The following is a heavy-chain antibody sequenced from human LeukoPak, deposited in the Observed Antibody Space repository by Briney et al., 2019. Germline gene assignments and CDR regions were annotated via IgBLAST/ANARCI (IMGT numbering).Heavy chain of an antibody. V-gene: IGHV3-23*01. J-gene: IGHJ4*02. CDR2: VSGSGAST. CDR3: VKDLGAYWGSGY. CDR1: GFTFSRYA. Sequence: GGSLRLSCAASGFTFSRYAMSWVRQAPGKGLEWVAAVSGSGASTYYADSVKGRFTISRDNSKKTLYLQMNSLRAEDTAVFHCVKDLGAYWGSGYWGQGTLVTVSS. D-gene: IGHD1-26*01.